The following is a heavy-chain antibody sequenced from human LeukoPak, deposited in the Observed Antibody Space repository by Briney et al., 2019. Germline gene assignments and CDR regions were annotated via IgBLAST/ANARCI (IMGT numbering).Heavy chain of an antibody. Sequence: GGSLRLSCAASGFTFSSYWMSWVRQAPGKGLEWVANINQDGREKYYVGSVKGRFTISRDNVKNSLYLQMNSLRAEDTAVYYCARERSSSSVYYYYYMDVWGKGTTVTVSS. CDR1: GFTFSSYW. CDR3: ARERSSSSVYYYYYMDV. J-gene: IGHJ6*03. V-gene: IGHV3-7*01. D-gene: IGHD6-6*01. CDR2: INQDGREK.